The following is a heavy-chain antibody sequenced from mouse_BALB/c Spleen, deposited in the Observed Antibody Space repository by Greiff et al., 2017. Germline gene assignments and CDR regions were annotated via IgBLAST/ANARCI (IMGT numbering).Heavy chain of an antibody. CDR2: INPGSGGT. CDR1: GYAFTNYL. J-gene: IGHJ4*01. D-gene: IGHD3-1*01. V-gene: IGHV1-54*01. CDR3: ARARGYSAMDY. Sequence: QVQLQQSGAELVRPGTSVKVSCKASGYAFTNYLIEWVKQRPGQGLEWIGVINPGSGGTNYNEKFKGKATLTADKSSSTAYMQLSSLTSDDSAVYFCARARGYSAMDYWGQGTSVTVSS.